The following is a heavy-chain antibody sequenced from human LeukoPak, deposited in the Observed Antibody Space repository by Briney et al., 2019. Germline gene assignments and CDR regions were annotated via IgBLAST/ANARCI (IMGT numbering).Heavy chain of an antibody. V-gene: IGHV3-23*01. CDR1: GSTFSNYA. Sequence: PGGSLRPSCAASGAASGSTFSNYAMTWVRQPPGKGLEWVSAISGSGGRTYYADSVKGRFTISRDNSKNTLYLQMNSLRPEDTAVYFCAKGPRNFASGTFYFDYWGQGTLVPVSS. J-gene: IGHJ4*02. CDR2: ISGSGGRT. D-gene: IGHD3-10*01. CDR3: AKGPRNFASGTFYFDY.